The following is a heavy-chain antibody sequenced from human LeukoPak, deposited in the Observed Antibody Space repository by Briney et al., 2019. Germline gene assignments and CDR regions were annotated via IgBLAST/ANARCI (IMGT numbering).Heavy chain of an antibody. J-gene: IGHJ4*02. CDR2: IYYSGST. Sequence: SETLSLTCTVSGGSISSGDYYWSWIRQPPGKGLEWIGYIYYSGSTYYNPSLKSRVAISVDTSKNQFSLKLSSVTAADTAVYYCARDLLNEGNHLDYWGQGTLVTVSS. CDR1: GGSISSGDYY. CDR3: ARDLLNEGNHLDY. V-gene: IGHV4-30-4*01. D-gene: IGHD4-23*01.